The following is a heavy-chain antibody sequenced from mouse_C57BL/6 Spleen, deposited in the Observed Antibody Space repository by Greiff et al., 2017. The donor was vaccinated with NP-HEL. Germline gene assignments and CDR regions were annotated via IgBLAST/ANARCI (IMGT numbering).Heavy chain of an antibody. V-gene: IGHV1-26*01. CDR1: GYTFTDYY. CDR2: INPKNGGT. Sequence: EVQLQQSGPELVKPGASVKISCKASGYTFTDYYMNWVKQSHGKSLEWIGDINPKNGGTSYNQKFKGKATLTVDKSSSTAYMELRSLTSEDSAVYYCARGDAMDYWGQGTSVTVAS. J-gene: IGHJ4*01. CDR3: ARGDAMDY.